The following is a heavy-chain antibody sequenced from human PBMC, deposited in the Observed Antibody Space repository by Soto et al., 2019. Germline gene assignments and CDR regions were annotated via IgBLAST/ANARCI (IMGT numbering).Heavy chain of an antibody. V-gene: IGHV3-33*01. D-gene: IGHD3-16*01. CDR2: IWYDGSNK. Sequence: PGGSLRLSCAASGFTSSSYGMHWVRQAPGKGLEWVAVIWYDGSNKYYADSVKGRFTISRDNSKNTLYLQMNSLRAEDTAVYYCARGWGDERAGFGFVSPHGMDVWGQGTTVTVSS. CDR3: ARGWGDERAGFGFVSPHGMDV. CDR1: GFTSSSYG. J-gene: IGHJ6*02.